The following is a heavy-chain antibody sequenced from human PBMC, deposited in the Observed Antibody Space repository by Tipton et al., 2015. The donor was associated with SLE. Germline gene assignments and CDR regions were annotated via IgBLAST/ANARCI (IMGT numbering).Heavy chain of an antibody. CDR3: ARYHWNWYFDL. CDR1: GFTFDDYA. Sequence: SLRLSCAASGFTFDDYAMHWVRQATGKGLEWVSAIGTAGDTYYPGSVKGRFTISRENAKNSLYLQMNSLRAGDTAVYYCARYHWNWYFDLWGRGTLVTVSS. V-gene: IGHV3-13*01. J-gene: IGHJ2*01. CDR2: IGTAGDT. D-gene: IGHD1-20*01.